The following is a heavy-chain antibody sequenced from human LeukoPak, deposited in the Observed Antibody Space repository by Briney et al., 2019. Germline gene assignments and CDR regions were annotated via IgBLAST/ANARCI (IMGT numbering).Heavy chain of an antibody. CDR2: ISSSSSYI. Sequence: PGGSLRRSCTASRVTFSGYTMNWVRQAPGKGLEWVSSISSSSSYIYYADSVKGRFTISRDNAKNSLYLQMNSLRAEDTAVYYCARDLLAAANYWGQGTLVTVSS. CDR1: RVTFSGYT. J-gene: IGHJ4*02. V-gene: IGHV3-21*01. CDR3: ARDLLAAANY. D-gene: IGHD6-13*01.